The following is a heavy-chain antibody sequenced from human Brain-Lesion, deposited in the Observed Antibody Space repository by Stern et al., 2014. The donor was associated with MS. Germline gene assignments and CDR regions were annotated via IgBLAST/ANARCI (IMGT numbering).Heavy chain of an antibody. CDR3: ARGARYSDSSGYYFYFDY. CDR1: GGPINSGGYY. D-gene: IGHD3-22*01. CDR2: IHYTGSA. V-gene: IGHV4-31*03. J-gene: IGHJ4*02. Sequence: DQLVESGPGLVKPSQTLPLTCTVSGGPINSGGYYWSWIRQYPGQGLEWIGYIHYTGSAYYDPSLKSRLSMSIDTSKNQFSLNLNSVTAADTAVYYCARGARYSDSSGYYFYFDYWGQGTLVTVSS.